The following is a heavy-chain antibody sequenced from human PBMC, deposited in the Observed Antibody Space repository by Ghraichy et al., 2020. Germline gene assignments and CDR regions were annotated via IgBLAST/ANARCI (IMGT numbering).Heavy chain of an antibody. Sequence: GGSLRLSLAASRSTVDNYALHWLRPAPGAGLEWDSLISWDGGSTYYADSVKGRFTFSRDNSKNSLYLQMNSLRAEDTALYYCAKDKPYGSGSPDAFDIWCHGTMVTLSA. V-gene: IGHV3-43D*03. CDR3: AKDKPYGSGSPDAFDI. J-gene: IGHJ3*02. D-gene: IGHD3-10*01. CDR2: ISWDGGST. CDR1: RSTVDNYA.